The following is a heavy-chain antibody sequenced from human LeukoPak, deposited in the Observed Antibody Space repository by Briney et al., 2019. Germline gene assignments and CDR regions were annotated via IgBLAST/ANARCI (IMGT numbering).Heavy chain of an antibody. D-gene: IGHD2-2*01. J-gene: IGHJ4*02. CDR2: IIPIFGTA. CDR3: ARGRTLPYYFDY. Sequence: SVTVSCKASGGTFSSYAISWVRQAPGQGLEWMGGIIPIFGTANYAQKFQGRVTITADESTSTAYMELSSLRSEDTAVYYCARGRTLPYYFDYWGQGTLVTVSS. V-gene: IGHV1-69*13. CDR1: GGTFSSYA.